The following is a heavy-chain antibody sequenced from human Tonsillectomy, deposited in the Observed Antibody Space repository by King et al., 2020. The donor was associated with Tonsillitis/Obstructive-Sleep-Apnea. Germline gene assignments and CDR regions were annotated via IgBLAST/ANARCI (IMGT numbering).Heavy chain of an antibody. V-gene: IGHV4-34*01. J-gene: IGHJ4*02. CDR2: INHSGST. CDR1: GGSFSGYY. D-gene: IGHD3-9*01. CDR3: ARGRGYYDILTGYYNASFIDY. Sequence: VQLPQWGAGLLKPSETLSLTCAVYGGSFSGYYWSWIRQPPGKGLEWIGEINHSGSTNYNPSLKSRVTISVDTSKNQFSLKLSSVTAADTAVYYCARGRGYYDILTGYYNASFIDYWGQGTLVTVSS.